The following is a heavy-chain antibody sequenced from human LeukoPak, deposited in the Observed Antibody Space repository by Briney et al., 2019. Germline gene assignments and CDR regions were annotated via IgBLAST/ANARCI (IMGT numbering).Heavy chain of an antibody. CDR2: VDPEDGET. D-gene: IGHD3-10*01. Sequence: ASVKVSCKVSRCTFTGYYMHWVRQAPGKGLEWMGGVDPEDGETIYAQKFPGRVTMTEDTSTDTAYMGLSSLRSEDTAVYYCATGPIYGSGSFGFDYWGQGTLVTVSS. CDR1: RCTFTGYY. CDR3: ATGPIYGSGSFGFDY. V-gene: IGHV1-24*01. J-gene: IGHJ4*02.